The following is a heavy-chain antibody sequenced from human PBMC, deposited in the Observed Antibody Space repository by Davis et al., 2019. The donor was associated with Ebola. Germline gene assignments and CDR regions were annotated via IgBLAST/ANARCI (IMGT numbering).Heavy chain of an antibody. CDR1: GFTFSSYW. CDR3: ARGPSKYSSSSPENDY. CDR2: INSDGSST. D-gene: IGHD6-6*01. V-gene: IGHV3-74*01. Sequence: GESLKISCAASGFTFSSYWMHWVRQAPGKGLVWVSRINSDGSSTSYADSVKGRFTISRDNAKNTLYLQMNSLRAEDTAVYYCARGPSKYSSSSPENDYWGQGTLVTVSS. J-gene: IGHJ4*02.